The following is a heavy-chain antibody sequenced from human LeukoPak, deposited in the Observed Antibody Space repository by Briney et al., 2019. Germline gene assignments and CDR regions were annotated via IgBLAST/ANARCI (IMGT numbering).Heavy chain of an antibody. V-gene: IGHV4-39*07. J-gene: IGHJ4*02. Sequence: SETLSLTCTVSGGSISSSSNYWGWIRQPPGKGLEWIGSIYYSGSTYYNPSLKSRVTISVDTSKNQFSLKLSSVTAADTAVYYCARERENYYGSGWGQGTLVTVSS. CDR1: GGSISSSSNY. D-gene: IGHD3-10*01. CDR3: ARERENYYGSG. CDR2: IYYSGST.